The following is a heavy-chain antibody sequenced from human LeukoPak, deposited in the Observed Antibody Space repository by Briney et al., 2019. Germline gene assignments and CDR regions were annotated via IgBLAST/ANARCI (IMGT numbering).Heavy chain of an antibody. CDR3: ASGRPYSLLDY. D-gene: IGHD5-18*01. V-gene: IGHV1-24*01. CDR2: FDVIYSQT. CDR1: VSSLSELS. J-gene: IGHJ4*02. Sequence: GASVKVSCTCSVSSLSELSLYWVRQAPAKGLEGMGVFDVIYSQTYYVHKLQGRVTITVHSSTDTPYMELHSLTANDTALYFCASGRPYSLLDYWGQGTLVTVSS.